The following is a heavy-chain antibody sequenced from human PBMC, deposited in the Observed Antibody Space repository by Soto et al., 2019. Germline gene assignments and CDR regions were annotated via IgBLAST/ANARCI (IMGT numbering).Heavy chain of an antibody. V-gene: IGHV4-34*01. CDR3: ASKPGPLWSTVTTRGG. CDR1: GGSFSDYY. D-gene: IGHD4-17*01. J-gene: IGHJ4*02. CDR2: INHSGST. Sequence: QVQLQQWGAGLLKPSETLSLTCAVYGGSFSDYYWSWIRQPPGKGLEWIGEINHSGSTNYNPSLKSRVTISVDTSKNQFSLKLSSVTAADTAVYYCASKPGPLWSTVTTRGGRGQGTLVTVSS.